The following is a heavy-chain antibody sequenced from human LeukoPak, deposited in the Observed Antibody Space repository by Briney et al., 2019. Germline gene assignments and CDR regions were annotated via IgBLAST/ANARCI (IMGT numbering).Heavy chain of an antibody. CDR1: GFTFSTYT. CDR2: ISYDGSTK. J-gene: IGHJ4*02. Sequence: PGRPLRLSCAASGFTFSTYTMQWVRQAPGKGLERVAVISYDGSTKYYAHSGKGRFTISRDNSKNTLYLQMNSLRAEDTAVYYCARGVRGLYVPLDNCGQGTLVTVSS. V-gene: IGHV3-30*04. D-gene: IGHD2-8*01. CDR3: ARGVRGLYVPLDN.